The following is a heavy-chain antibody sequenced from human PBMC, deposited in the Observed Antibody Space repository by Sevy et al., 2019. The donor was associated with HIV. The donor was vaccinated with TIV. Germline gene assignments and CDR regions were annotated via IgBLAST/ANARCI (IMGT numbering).Heavy chain of an antibody. CDR3: ARAPYGPGSYGQPFDH. D-gene: IGHD3-10*01. CDR1: GGPINDDAYS. Sequence: SETLSLTCVVSGGPINDDAYSWSWIRQPPGEGLEWIGYVYESENTYYNPSLESRITISLDWSRNRFSLELRSVTAADTAVYYGARAPYGPGSYGQPFDHWGQGILVTVSS. V-gene: IGHV4-30-2*01. CDR2: VYESENT. J-gene: IGHJ4*02.